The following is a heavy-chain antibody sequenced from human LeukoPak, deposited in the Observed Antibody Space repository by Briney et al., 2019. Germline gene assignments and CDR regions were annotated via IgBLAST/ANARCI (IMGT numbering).Heavy chain of an antibody. D-gene: IGHD6-13*01. CDR1: GLIFSGSA. J-gene: IGHJ5*02. Sequence: GGSLRLSCAASGLIFSGSAMHWVRQAPGKGLEWVGRMRSKANNYATGYATSVIGRFTISRDDSKNTRYLAMSSLKIEDTAVYFCASQAGYSSSWETWGQGTLVTVSS. V-gene: IGHV3-73*01. CDR3: ASQAGYSSSWET. CDR2: MRSKANNYAT.